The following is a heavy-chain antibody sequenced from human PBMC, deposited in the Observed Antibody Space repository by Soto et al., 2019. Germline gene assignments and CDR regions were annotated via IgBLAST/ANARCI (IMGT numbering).Heavy chain of an antibody. D-gene: IGHD6-19*01. J-gene: IGHJ4*02. Sequence: GGSLRLSCAASGFTFSSYSMNWVRQAPGKGLEWVSSISSSSSYIYYADSVKGRFTISRDNAKNSLYLQMNSLRAEDTAVYYCARDSVAGPPYFDYWGQGTLVTVP. V-gene: IGHV3-21*01. CDR1: GFTFSSYS. CDR3: ARDSVAGPPYFDY. CDR2: ISSSSSYI.